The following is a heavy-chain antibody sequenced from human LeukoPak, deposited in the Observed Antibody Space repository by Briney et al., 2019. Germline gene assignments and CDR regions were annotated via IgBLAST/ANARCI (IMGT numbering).Heavy chain of an antibody. D-gene: IGHD5-18*01. CDR1: AFSFSDYY. J-gene: IGHJ4*02. CDR3: ARALDSYGEFDY. Sequence: GGSLRLSCAASAFSFSDYYMTWIRQAPGKGLEWLSYISNSGSTMYYADSVKGRFTISRDNGKNSLYLQMNSLRAEDTAVYYCARALDSYGEFDYWGQGTLVTVSS. CDR2: ISNSGSTM. V-gene: IGHV3-11*04.